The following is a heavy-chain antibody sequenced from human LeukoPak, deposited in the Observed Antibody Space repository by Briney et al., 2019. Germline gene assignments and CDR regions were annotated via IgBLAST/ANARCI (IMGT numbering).Heavy chain of an antibody. CDR2: INPNSGGT. V-gene: IGHV1-2*02. D-gene: IGHD4-17*01. CDR1: GYTFTGYY. CDR3: ARAPGGHPTVTTYYFDY. Sequence: ASVKVSCKASGYTFTGYYMHWVRQAPGQGLEWMGWINPNSGGTNYAQKFQGRVTMTRDTSISTAYMELSGLRSDDTAVYYCARAPGGHPTVTTYYFDYWGQGTLVTVSS. J-gene: IGHJ4*02.